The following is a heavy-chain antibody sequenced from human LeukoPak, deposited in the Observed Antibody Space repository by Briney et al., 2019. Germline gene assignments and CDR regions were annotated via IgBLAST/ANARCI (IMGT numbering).Heavy chain of an antibody. CDR1: GFTFSSYA. Sequence: RSGGSLRLSCAASGFTFSSYAMSWVRQAPGKGLEWVSAISGSGGSTYYADSVKGRFTISRDNSKNTLYLQMNSLRAEDTAVYYCVKDGGSGSYSAFDIWGQGTMVTVSS. D-gene: IGHD3-10*01. V-gene: IGHV3-23*01. CDR2: ISGSGGST. CDR3: VKDGGSGSYSAFDI. J-gene: IGHJ3*02.